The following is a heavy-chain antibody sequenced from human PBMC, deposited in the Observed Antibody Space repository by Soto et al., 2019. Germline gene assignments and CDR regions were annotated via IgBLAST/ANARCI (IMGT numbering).Heavy chain of an antibody. CDR2: IYYSGST. CDR3: ASRLILATSTGDAFDL. Sequence: QVQLQESGPGLVKPSETLSLTCTVSNGSIINYYWSWIRQPPGKGLEWIGFIYYSGSTNYNPYLKGRVTMSVDMSRNQLSLKPTSVTAEVTAVYYCASRLILATSTGDAFDLRGQATMVTVSS. J-gene: IGHJ3*01. D-gene: IGHD2-2*01. CDR1: NGSIINYY. V-gene: IGHV4-59*01.